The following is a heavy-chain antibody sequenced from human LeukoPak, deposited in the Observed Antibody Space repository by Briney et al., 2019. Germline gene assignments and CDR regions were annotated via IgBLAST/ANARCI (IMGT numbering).Heavy chain of an antibody. D-gene: IGHD3-3*01. CDR1: LFTSCSFA. CDR3: ARDLLKDFGVVIIRPYYDGMYV. J-gene: IGHJ6*01. V-gene: IGHV3-30-3*01. Sequence: GGSLRLSSAPSLFTSCSFAMHWVRHAPGRGLGSGAVISYAVSTQSYADSVKGRFTISRDNSKNTLYLQMNSLRAEETAVYYCARDLLKDFGVVIIRPYYDGMYVWGQGTTVTVSS. CDR2: ISYAVSTQ.